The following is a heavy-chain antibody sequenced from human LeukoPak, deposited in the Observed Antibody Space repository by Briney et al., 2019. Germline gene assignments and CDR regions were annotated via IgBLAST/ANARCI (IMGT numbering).Heavy chain of an antibody. V-gene: IGHV4-39*07. D-gene: IGHD6-13*01. Sequence: PSETLSLTCTVSGGSISSTNYYWAWIRQPPGRGLEWIGSIYYTGTTFDNPSPKSRVTLSVDTSKSQFSLRLTSVTAADTAFYYCAREEYSSDWYGHDSWGQGTLVTVSS. J-gene: IGHJ4*02. CDR1: GGSISSTNYY. CDR2: IYYTGTT. CDR3: AREEYSSDWYGHDS.